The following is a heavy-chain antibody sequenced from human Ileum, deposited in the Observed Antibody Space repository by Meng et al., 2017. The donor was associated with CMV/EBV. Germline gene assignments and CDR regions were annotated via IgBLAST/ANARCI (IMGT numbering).Heavy chain of an antibody. CDR1: GFTFSNCA. D-gene: IGHD3-9*01. J-gene: IGHJ5*02. V-gene: IGHV3-23*01. CDR2: ITSSGGSR. CDR3: AKYTPDHFDYCFDA. Sequence: GESLKISCAASGFTFSNCAMTWVRQAPGKRLEWVSAITSSGGSRYYAASVKGRFTISRDNSKNTVYLQMNSLRADDTAIYYCAKYTPDHFDYCFDARGQGILVTVSS.